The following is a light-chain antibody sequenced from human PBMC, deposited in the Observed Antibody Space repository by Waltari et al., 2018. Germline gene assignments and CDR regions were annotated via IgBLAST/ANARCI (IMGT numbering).Light chain of an antibody. CDR3: CSYAGSLTV. CDR2: DVS. Sequence: WSPLHPGKVPQLIIYDVSERPSGISDRFSGSKSDNTAPLTISGLQPEYEADYYCCSYAGSLTVFGGGTRVTVL. J-gene: IGLJ3*02. V-gene: IGLV2-11*03.